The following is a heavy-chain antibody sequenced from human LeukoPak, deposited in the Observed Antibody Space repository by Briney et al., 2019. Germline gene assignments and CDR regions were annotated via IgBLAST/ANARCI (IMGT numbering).Heavy chain of an antibody. D-gene: IGHD3-22*01. V-gene: IGHV3-23*01. Sequence: GGSLRLSCAASGFTFSSYVMSWVRQAPGKGLEWLSVISNSGDTTYYAYSVKGRFTISRDNSKNTLYLQMNSLRGEDTAVYYCARQRYYYDSSGPYFDYWGQGTLVTVSS. CDR2: ISNSGDTT. CDR1: GFTFSSYV. CDR3: ARQRYYYDSSGPYFDY. J-gene: IGHJ4*02.